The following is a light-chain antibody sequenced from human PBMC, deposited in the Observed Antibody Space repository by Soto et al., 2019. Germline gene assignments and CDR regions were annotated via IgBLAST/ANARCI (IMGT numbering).Light chain of an antibody. CDR1: QSISSY. J-gene: IGKJ4*01. CDR3: QQANSFSLT. Sequence: DIQMTQSPSSLSASVGDRVTITCRASQSISSYLNWYQQKPGKAPKLLIYAASSLQSGVPSRFSGSGSGTDFTLTISNLQPEDFATYYCQQANSFSLTFGGGTKVDIK. CDR2: AAS. V-gene: IGKV1-39*01.